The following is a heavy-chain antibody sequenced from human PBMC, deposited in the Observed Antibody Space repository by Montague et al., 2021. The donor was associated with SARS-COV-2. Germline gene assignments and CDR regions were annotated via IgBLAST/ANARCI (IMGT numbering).Heavy chain of an antibody. V-gene: IGHV4-34*01. J-gene: IGHJ3*02. CDR3: ARQRRYQLPITIFGVVMADAFDI. CDR2: INHSGST. Sequence: ETLSLTCAVYGGSFSGYYWSWIRQPPGKGLEWIGEINHSGSTNYNPSLKSRVTISVDTSKNQFSLKLSSVTAADTAVYYCARQRRYQLPITIFGVVMADAFDIWGQGTMVTVSS. CDR1: GGSFSGYY. D-gene: IGHD3-3*01.